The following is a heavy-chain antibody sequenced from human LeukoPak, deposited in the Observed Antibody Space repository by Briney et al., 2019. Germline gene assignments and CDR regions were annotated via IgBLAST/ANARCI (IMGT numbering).Heavy chain of an antibody. D-gene: IGHD6-13*01. CDR1: GFTVSSNY. CDR3: ARAVSIAAAGRFDY. J-gene: IGHJ4*02. V-gene: IGHV3-66*02. CDR2: IYSGGST. Sequence: GGSLRLSCAASGFTVSSNYMSWVRQAPGKGLEWVSVIYSGGSTYYADSVKGRFTISRDNSKNTLYLQMNSLRAEGTAVYYCARAVSIAAAGRFDYWGQGTLVTVSS.